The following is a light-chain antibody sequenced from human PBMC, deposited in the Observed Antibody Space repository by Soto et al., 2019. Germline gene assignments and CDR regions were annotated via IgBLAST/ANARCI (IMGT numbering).Light chain of an antibody. Sequence: EIVLTQSPATLSLSPGERATLSCRASQSVTSYSDWYQQKPGQAPRLLIYDASNRATGIPARFTGSGSGADFTLTISSLEPEDFAVYYCQQRSNWPYTFGQGTKLESK. CDR1: QSVTSY. CDR2: DAS. J-gene: IGKJ2*01. CDR3: QQRSNWPYT. V-gene: IGKV3-11*01.